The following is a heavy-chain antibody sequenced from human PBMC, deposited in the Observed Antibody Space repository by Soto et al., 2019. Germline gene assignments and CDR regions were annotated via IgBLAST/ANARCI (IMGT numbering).Heavy chain of an antibody. CDR2: INSDGSST. V-gene: IGHV3-74*01. CDR3: ARGYYDSSGYFQYYFDY. Sequence: GGSLRLSCAASGFTFSSYWMHWVRQAPGKGLVWVSRINSDGSSTSYADSVKGRFTISRDNAKNTLYLQMNSLRAEDTAVYYCARGYYDSSGYFQYYFDYWGQGTLVTVSS. D-gene: IGHD3-22*01. CDR1: GFTFSSYW. J-gene: IGHJ4*02.